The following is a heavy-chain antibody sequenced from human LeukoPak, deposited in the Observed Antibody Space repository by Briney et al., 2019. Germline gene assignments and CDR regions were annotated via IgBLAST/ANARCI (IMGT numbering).Heavy chain of an antibody. D-gene: IGHD3-22*01. J-gene: IGHJ4*02. CDR3: QGQGVVFIRNYFDC. Sequence: PSETLSLTCTVSGYSISSGYYWGWIRQPPGKGLEWIGSIYHSGSTYYNPSLKSQVTTSLDTSKHQFSLKLSSVTAADTAVYYCQGQGVVFIRNYFDCWVRGTMATV. CDR2: IYHSGST. CDR1: GYSISSGYY. V-gene: IGHV4-38-2*02.